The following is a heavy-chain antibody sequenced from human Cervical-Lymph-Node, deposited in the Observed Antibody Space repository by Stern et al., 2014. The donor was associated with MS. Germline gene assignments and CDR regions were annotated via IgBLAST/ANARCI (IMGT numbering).Heavy chain of an antibody. CDR3: ARVLSLATSDS. V-gene: IGHV1-46*01. D-gene: IGHD1-1*01. CDR1: GYTFTTYY. Sequence: VHLVESGAEIRKPGASVKISCEASGYTFTTYYMHWVRQAPGQGLEWVALVNPSGGKTTYAQRFQGRVTVTGDTSTSTVYMELTGLRSEDTAVYYCARVLSLATSDSWGQGTLVIVSS. J-gene: IGHJ4*02. CDR2: VNPSGGKT.